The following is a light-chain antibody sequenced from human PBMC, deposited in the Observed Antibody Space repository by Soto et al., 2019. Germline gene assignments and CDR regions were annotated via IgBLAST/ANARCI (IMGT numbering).Light chain of an antibody. J-gene: IGLJ2*01. CDR2: LDSDGSH. V-gene: IGLV4-69*01. CDR1: GGHSSYA. Sequence: QSVLTQSPSASASLGASVNLPCTLSGGHSSYANAWHQKQSEKAPRYLMKLDSDGSHYKGDGIPDRCSGSSSGAERYLTISSHQSEDEADYYCQTWATGDVGFGGGTKVTVL. CDR3: QTWATGDVG.